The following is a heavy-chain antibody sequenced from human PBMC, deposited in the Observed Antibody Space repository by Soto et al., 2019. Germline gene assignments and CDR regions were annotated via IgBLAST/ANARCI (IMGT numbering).Heavy chain of an antibody. CDR3: AREMGVIGAPGYTWFDP. Sequence: ASVKVSCKASGYTFSDYYVHWVREAPGQGLEWMGWINPSSGGTIYTQRFQGRVTVTRDTSINTVYMELSRLTSDDTAVYYCAREMGVIGAPGYTWFDPWGQGALVTVSS. J-gene: IGHJ5*02. CDR2: INPSSGGT. D-gene: IGHD1-26*01. V-gene: IGHV1-2*02. CDR1: GYTFSDYY.